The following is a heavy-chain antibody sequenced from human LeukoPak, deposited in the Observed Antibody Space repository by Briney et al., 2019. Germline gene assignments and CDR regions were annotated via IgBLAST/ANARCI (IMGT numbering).Heavy chain of an antibody. D-gene: IGHD3-10*01. V-gene: IGHV3-33*01. CDR3: ARDSSGKGENDAFDI. CDR2: IWYDGSNK. Sequence: GGSLRLSCAASGFTFSSYGMHWVRQAPGKGLEWVAVIWYDGSNKYYADSVKGRFTISRDNSKNTLYLQMNSLRAEDTAVYYCARDSSGKGENDAFDIWGQGTMVTVSS. J-gene: IGHJ3*02. CDR1: GFTFSSYG.